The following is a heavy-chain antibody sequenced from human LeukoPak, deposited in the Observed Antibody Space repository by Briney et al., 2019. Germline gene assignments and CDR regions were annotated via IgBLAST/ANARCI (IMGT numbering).Heavy chain of an antibody. V-gene: IGHV3-23*01. CDR2: ISASGGST. CDR1: GFTFSFAA. Sequence: TGGSLRLSCAASGFTFSFAAMTSVRQGPGKGLEWVSLISASGGSTYYADSVKGRFTISRDNSNNTLYLQMGSLRAEDMAVYYCARRSSSWFHYFDYWGQGTLVTVSS. D-gene: IGHD6-13*01. J-gene: IGHJ4*02. CDR3: ARRSSSWFHYFDY.